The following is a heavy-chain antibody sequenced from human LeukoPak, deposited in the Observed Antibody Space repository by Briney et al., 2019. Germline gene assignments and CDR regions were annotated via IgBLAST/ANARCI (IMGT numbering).Heavy chain of an antibody. CDR2: IYYSGST. Sequence: SETLSLTCTVSGGSISSSSYYWGWIRQPPGKGLEWIGSIYYSGSTYYNPSLKSRVTISVDTSKNQFSLKLSSVTAADTAVYYCVRGNSGSYFLYGYWGQGTLVTVSS. J-gene: IGHJ4*02. CDR3: VRGNSGSYFLYGY. V-gene: IGHV4-39*07. CDR1: GGSISSSSYY. D-gene: IGHD1-26*01.